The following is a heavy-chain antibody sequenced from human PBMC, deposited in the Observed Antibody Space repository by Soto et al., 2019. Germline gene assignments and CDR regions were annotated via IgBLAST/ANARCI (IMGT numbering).Heavy chain of an antibody. V-gene: IGHV3-23*01. CDR3: ANLGQYYDFWSGTDLDFDY. Sequence: EVQLLESGGGLVQPGGSLRLSCAASGFTFSSYAMSWVRQAPGKGLEWVSAISGSGGSTYYADSVKGRFTISRDNSKNTLYRQMSSLRAEDTAVYYCANLGQYYDFWSGTDLDFDYWGQGTLVTVSS. D-gene: IGHD3-3*01. CDR1: GFTFSSYA. CDR2: ISGSGGST. J-gene: IGHJ4*02.